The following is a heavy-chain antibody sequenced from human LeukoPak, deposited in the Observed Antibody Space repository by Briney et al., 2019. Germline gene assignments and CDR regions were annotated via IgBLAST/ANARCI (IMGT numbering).Heavy chain of an antibody. V-gene: IGHV4-61*02. CDR2: IYTSGST. J-gene: IGHJ3*02. D-gene: IGHD3-10*01. CDR3: ARDGAGRQFRNYYYGSGSYYNII. CDR1: GGSISSGSYY. Sequence: SETLSLTCTVSGGSISSGSYYWSWIRQPAGKGLEWIGRIYTSGSTNYNPSLKSRVTISVDTSKNQFSLKLSSVTAADTAVYYCARDGAGRQFRNYYYGSGSYYNIIWGQGTMLTVSS.